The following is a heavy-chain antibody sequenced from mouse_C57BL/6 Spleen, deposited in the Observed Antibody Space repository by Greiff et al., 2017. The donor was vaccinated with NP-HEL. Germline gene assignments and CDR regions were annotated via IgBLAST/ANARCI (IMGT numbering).Heavy chain of an antibody. V-gene: IGHV3-6*01. Sequence: EVKLVESGPGLVKPSQSLSLTCSVTGYSITSGYYWNWIRQFPGNKLEWMGYISYDGSNNYNPSLKNRISITRDTSKNQFFLKLNSVTTEDTATYYCASGGNSLYFDYWGQGTTLTVSS. CDR3: ASGGNSLYFDY. CDR2: ISYDGSN. CDR1: GYSITSGYY. D-gene: IGHD1-1*02. J-gene: IGHJ2*01.